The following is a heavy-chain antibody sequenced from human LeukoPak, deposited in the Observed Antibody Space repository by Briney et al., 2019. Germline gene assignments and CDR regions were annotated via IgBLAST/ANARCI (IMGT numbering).Heavy chain of an antibody. J-gene: IGHJ1*01. CDR1: GFSLSSYG. D-gene: IGHD2-21*01. CDR3: ARGVHIDVVASGVRAEYFQY. V-gene: IGHV3-30*03. Sequence: PGRSLRLSCAASGFSLSSYGMHWVRQAPGKGVEWVAIISYDGTKEYYADSVKGRFTISRDNSKNTVYLQMNSLRAEETAWYYCARGVHIDVVASGVRAEYFQYWGQGTIVSVCS. CDR2: ISYDGTKE.